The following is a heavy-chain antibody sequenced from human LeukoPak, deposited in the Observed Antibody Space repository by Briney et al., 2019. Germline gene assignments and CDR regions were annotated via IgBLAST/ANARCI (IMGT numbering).Heavy chain of an antibody. V-gene: IGHV3-23*01. J-gene: IGHJ4*02. D-gene: IGHD4-17*01. CDR1: GFTFSSYA. CDR2: ISGGAGTP. CDR3: AKRRTTVITMDYFDY. Sequence: GGSLRLSCAASGFTFSSYAMSWVRQAPGKGLEWVSGISGGAGTPYYADSVRGRFTISRDNSKSTLYLQMTSLRAEDTAVYYCAKRRTTVITMDYFDYWGQGTLVTVSS.